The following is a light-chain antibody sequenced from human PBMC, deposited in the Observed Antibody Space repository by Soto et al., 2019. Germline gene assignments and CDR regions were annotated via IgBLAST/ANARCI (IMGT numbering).Light chain of an antibody. CDR1: RSNIGSNA. J-gene: IGLJ2*01. CDR2: YED. V-gene: IGLV1-36*01. Sequence: QSVLTQPPSVSEAPRQRVTSSCSGSRSNIGSNAVNWYQQLPEQAPKLLIFYEDLLASGVSDRFSGSKSGTSASLAISGLQSEDEAYYYWTAWDDSLNAVVFGGGTQLTVL. CDR3: TAWDDSLNAVV.